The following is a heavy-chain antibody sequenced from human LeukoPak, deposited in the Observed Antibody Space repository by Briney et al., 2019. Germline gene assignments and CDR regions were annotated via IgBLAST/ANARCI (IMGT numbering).Heavy chain of an antibody. Sequence: PSETLSLTCTVSGGSISSGGYYWSWIRQPPGKGLEWIGYIYHSGSTYYNPSLKSRVTISVDRSKNQFSLKLSSVTAADTAVYYCARGDGDYAFDYWGQGTLVTVSS. CDR1: GGSISSGGYY. J-gene: IGHJ4*02. CDR3: ARGDGDYAFDY. CDR2: IYHSGST. V-gene: IGHV4-30-2*01. D-gene: IGHD4-17*01.